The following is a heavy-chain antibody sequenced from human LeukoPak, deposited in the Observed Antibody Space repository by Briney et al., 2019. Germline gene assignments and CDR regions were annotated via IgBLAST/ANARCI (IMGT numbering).Heavy chain of an antibody. J-gene: IGHJ4*02. CDR2: ISAYNGNT. CDR1: GYTFTSYG. V-gene: IGHV1-18*01. D-gene: IGHD3-10*01. CDR3: ARVGTLRFGELDFDY. Sequence: ASVKVSCKASGYTFTSYGISWVRQAPGQGLEWMGWISAYNGNTNYAQKLQGRVTMTTDTSTSTAYMELRSLRSDDTAVYYCARVGTLRFGELDFDYWGQGTLVTVSS.